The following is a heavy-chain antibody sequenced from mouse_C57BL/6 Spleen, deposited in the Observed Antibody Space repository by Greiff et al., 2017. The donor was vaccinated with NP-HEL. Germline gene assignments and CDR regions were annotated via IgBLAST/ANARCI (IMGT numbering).Heavy chain of an antibody. CDR1: GFTFSDYG. D-gene: IGHD2-4*01. J-gene: IGHJ4*01. Sequence: EVQRVESGGGLVKPGGSLKLSCAASGFTFSDYGMHWVRQAPEKGLEWVAYISSGSSTIYYADTVKGRFTISRDNAKNTLFLQMTSLRSEDTAMYYCARGGYYDYDRDAMDYWGQGTSVTVSS. CDR3: ARGGYYDYDRDAMDY. V-gene: IGHV5-17*01. CDR2: ISSGSSTI.